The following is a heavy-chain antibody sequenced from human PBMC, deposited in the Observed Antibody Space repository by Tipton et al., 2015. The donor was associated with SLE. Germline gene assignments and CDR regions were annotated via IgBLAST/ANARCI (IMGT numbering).Heavy chain of an antibody. V-gene: IGHV4-61*05. J-gene: IGHJ4*02. D-gene: IGHD6-19*01. Sequence: TLSLTCTVSGGSISSSSYYWGWIRQPPGKGLEWIGYIYYSGSTNYNPSLKSRVTISVDTSKNQFSLKLSSVTAADTAVYYCARFGYRIAVGIGNYWGQGTLVTVSS. CDR1: GGSISSSSYY. CDR3: ARFGYRIAVGIGNY. CDR2: IYYSGST.